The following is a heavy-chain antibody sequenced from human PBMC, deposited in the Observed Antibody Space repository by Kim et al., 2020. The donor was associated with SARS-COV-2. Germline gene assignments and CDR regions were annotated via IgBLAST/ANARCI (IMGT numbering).Heavy chain of an antibody. J-gene: IGHJ6*02. CDR2: IWYDGSNK. CDR1: GFTFRTYG. Sequence: GGSLRLSCAASGFTFRTYGMHWVRQAPGKGLEWVAVIWYDGSNKYYADSVRGRFTISRDNSKNTLYLQMNSLRAEDTAVYYCARAFYCSGGSCYYYYGMDVWGQGTTVNVSS. CDR3: ARAFYCSGGSCYYYYGMDV. V-gene: IGHV3-33*01. D-gene: IGHD2-15*01.